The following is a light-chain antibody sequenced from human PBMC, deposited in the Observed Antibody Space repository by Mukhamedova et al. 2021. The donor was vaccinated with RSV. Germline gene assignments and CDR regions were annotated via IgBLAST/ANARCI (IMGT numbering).Light chain of an antibody. CDR2: WAS. CDR1: QSVLYSSNNKNY. J-gene: IGKJ1*01. V-gene: IGKV4-1*01. Sequence: INCKSSQSVLYSSNNKNYLAWYQQKPGQPPMLLIYWASTRESGVPDRFSGSGSGTDFTLTISSLQAEDVAVYYCQQYYSTPWAFGQGTKVEI. CDR3: QQYYSTPWA.